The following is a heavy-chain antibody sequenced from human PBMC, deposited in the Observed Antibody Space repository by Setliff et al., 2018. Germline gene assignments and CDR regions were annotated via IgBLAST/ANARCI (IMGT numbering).Heavy chain of an antibody. J-gene: IGHJ4*02. CDR1: GGSISGSHYY. D-gene: IGHD3-16*01. CDR2: VSYFGSG. Sequence: SETLSLTCSVSGGSISGSHYYWAWVRQPPGKGLEWIGSVSYFGSGYYNPSLRGRVATSVDTSKNQFSLKLTSVTAADSAVYYCRLWSHDYHNDYWGQGTVVTVSS. V-gene: IGHV4-39*07. CDR3: RLWSHDYHNDY.